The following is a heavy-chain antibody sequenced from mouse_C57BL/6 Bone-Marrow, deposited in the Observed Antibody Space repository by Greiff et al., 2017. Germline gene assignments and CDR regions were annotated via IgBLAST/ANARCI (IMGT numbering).Heavy chain of an antibody. J-gene: IGHJ1*03. D-gene: IGHD3-3*01. CDR1: GYTFTSYW. CDR2: IDPSDSYP. Sequence: VQLQQPGAELVRPGTSVKLSCKASGYTFTSYWMHWVKQRPGQGLEWIGVIDPSDSYPNYNQKFKGKATLTVDTYSSTAYMQLSSLTSEDSAVYYCSRRSGLVYFDVWGTGTTVTVSS. V-gene: IGHV1-59*01. CDR3: SRRSGLVYFDV.